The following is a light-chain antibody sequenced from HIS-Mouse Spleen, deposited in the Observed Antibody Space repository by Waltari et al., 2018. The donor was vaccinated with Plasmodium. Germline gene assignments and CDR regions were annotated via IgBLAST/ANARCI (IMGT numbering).Light chain of an antibody. V-gene: IGKV3-15*01. J-gene: IGKJ3*01. CDR1: QSVSSN. Sequence: EIVMTQSPATLSVSPGERATLSCMASQSVSSNLAWYQQKPGKAPRPLIYGASTRATGTPARFSGSGAGTEFTLTISSLQSEDFAVYYCQKYNNWSFTFGPGTTVDIK. CDR2: GAS. CDR3: QKYNNWSFT.